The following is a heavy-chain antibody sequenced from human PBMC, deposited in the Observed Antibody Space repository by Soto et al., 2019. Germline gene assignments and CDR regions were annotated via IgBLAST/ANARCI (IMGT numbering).Heavy chain of an antibody. CDR2: IYYSGST. CDR3: ARDVYSSGWYVYDS. D-gene: IGHD6-19*01. J-gene: IGHJ4*02. V-gene: IGHV4-59*01. Sequence: KPSETLSLTCTVSGGSISNYFWSWIRQPPGKGLEWIGYIYYSGSTNYNPSLKSRVTMSVDTSKNQFSLKLISVTAADTAVYYCARDVYSSGWYVYDSWGQGTLVTVSS. CDR1: GGSISNYF.